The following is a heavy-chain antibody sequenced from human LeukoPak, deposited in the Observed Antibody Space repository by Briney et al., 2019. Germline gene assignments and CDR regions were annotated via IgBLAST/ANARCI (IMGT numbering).Heavy chain of an antibody. D-gene: IGHD3-9*01. Sequence: SETLSLTCTVSGGSISSYYWSWIRQPPGRGLEWIGYIYYSGTTNYNPSPKSRVTISIDTSKNQFSLKLSSVTAADTAVYYCARGLTYYDILTAYYTFPYFDYWGQGTPVTVSS. CDR3: ARGLTYYDILTAYYTFPYFDY. CDR2: IYYSGTT. V-gene: IGHV4-59*01. J-gene: IGHJ4*02. CDR1: GGSISSYY.